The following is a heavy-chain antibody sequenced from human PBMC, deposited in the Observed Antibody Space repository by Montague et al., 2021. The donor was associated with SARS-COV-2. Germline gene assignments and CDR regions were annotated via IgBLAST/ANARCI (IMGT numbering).Heavy chain of an antibody. J-gene: IGHJ4*02. V-gene: IGHV3-30*04. D-gene: IGHD3-16*02. CDR3: ARDNYDYVWGSYRYIY. CDR2: ISYDGSNK. CDR1: VFTFSSYA. Sequence: SLRLSCAASVFTFSSYAMHWVRQAPGKGLEWVAVISYDGSNKYYADSXKVRFTISRDNSKNTLYLQMNSLRAEDTAVYYCARDNYDYVWGSYRYIYWGQGTLVTVSS.